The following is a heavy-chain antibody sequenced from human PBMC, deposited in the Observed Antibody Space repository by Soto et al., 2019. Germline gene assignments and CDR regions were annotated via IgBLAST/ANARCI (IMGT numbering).Heavy chain of an antibody. Sequence: QVQLVESGGGVVQPGRSLRLSCAASGFTFSNFGMHWVRQAPGKGLEWVAVISSDGSDTYYSDSVKGRFTISRDNSENTLFLQMNSLRVEDTAVYYCAKGSEVARQELDYWGQGTLVTVSS. D-gene: IGHD2-15*01. CDR2: ISSDGSDT. CDR1: GFTFSNFG. V-gene: IGHV3-30*18. CDR3: AKGSEVARQELDY. J-gene: IGHJ4*02.